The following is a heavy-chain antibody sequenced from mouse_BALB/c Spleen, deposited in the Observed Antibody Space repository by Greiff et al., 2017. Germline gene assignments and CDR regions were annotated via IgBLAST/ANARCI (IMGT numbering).Heavy chain of an antibody. V-gene: IGHV3-2*02. CDR2: ISYSGST. J-gene: IGHJ4*01. D-gene: IGHD2-10*02. CDR3: ARRGEYGNHYAMDY. Sequence: EVQLQESGPGLVKPSQSLSLTCTVTGYSITSDYAWNWIRQFPGNKLEWMGYISYSGSTSYNPSLKSRISITRDTSKNQFFLQLNSVTTEDTATYYCARRGEYGNHYAMDYWGQGTSVTVSS. CDR1: GYSITSDYA.